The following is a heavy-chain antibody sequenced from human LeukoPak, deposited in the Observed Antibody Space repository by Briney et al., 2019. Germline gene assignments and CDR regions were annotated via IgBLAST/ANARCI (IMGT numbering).Heavy chain of an antibody. CDR2: IYTSGST. CDR1: GGSISSSSYY. J-gene: IGHJ4*02. Sequence: SETLSLTCTVSGGSISSSSYYWSWIRQPAGKGLEWIGRIYTSGSTNYNPSLKSRVTISVDTSKNQFSLKLSSVTAADTAVYYCARGHCSGGSCYMEKYYFDYWGQGTLVTVSS. V-gene: IGHV4-61*02. D-gene: IGHD2-15*01. CDR3: ARGHCSGGSCYMEKYYFDY.